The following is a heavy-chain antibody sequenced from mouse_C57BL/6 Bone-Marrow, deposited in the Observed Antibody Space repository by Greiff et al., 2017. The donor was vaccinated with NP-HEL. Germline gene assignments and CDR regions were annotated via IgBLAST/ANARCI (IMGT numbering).Heavy chain of an antibody. Sequence: QVQLQQSGAELVKPGASVKLSCKASGYTFTSYWMHWVKQRPGQGLEWIGMIHPNSGSTNYNEKFKSKATLTVDKSSSTAYMQLSSLTSEDSAVYYCALYDGYWGWFAYWGQGTLVTVSA. V-gene: IGHV1-64*01. CDR3: ALYDGYWGWFAY. J-gene: IGHJ3*01. D-gene: IGHD2-3*01. CDR2: IHPNSGST. CDR1: GYTFTSYW.